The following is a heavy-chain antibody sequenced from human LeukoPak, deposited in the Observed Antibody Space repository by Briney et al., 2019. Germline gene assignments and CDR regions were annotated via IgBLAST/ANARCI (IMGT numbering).Heavy chain of an antibody. J-gene: IGHJ4*02. Sequence: GGSLRLSCGASGFTFSNYGMLWVRQAPGKGLDWVAFIRYDGNNKLYANSVKGRFTISRDNSKNTLYLHINSLRAEDTAVYYCVKDNPLDYWGQGTLVIVSS. V-gene: IGHV3-30*02. CDR2: IRYDGNNK. D-gene: IGHD1-14*01. CDR1: GFTFSNYG. CDR3: VKDNPLDY.